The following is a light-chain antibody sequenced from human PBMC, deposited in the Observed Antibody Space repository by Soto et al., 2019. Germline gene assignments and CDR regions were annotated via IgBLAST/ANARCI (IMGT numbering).Light chain of an antibody. CDR2: KAS. CDR1: ESISTW. CDR3: QQYNSYPWT. V-gene: IGKV1-5*03. J-gene: IGKJ1*01. Sequence: DIPMTQSPSTLSASVGDRVTITCRASESISTWLAWYQQKPRKAPKLLIYKASSLASEVPSRFSGSGSGTEFTLTISSLQPDDFATYYCQQYNSYPWTFGQGTKVEIK.